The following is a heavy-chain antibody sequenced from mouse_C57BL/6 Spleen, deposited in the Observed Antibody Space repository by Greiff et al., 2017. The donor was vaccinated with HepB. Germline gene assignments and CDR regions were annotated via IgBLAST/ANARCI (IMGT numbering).Heavy chain of an antibody. Sequence: QVQLKQPGAELVKPGASVKLSCKASGYTFTSYWMHWVKQRPGRGLEWIGRIDPNSGGTKYNEKFKSKATLTVDKPSSTAYMQLSSLTSEDSAVYYCARFPYGSSNYAMDYWGQGTSVTVS. CDR1: GYTFTSYW. CDR3: ARFPYGSSNYAMDY. D-gene: IGHD1-1*01. CDR2: IDPNSGGT. V-gene: IGHV1-72*01. J-gene: IGHJ4*01.